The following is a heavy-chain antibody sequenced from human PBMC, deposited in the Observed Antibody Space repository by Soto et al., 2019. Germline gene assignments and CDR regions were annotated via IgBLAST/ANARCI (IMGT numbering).Heavy chain of an antibody. J-gene: IGHJ4*02. D-gene: IGHD3-10*01. V-gene: IGHV4-34*01. CDR1: GGSFSGYY. Sequence: HVQLQQWGPGLLQTSETLSLTCAVYGGSFSGYYWNWIRQPPGKGLEWIGEINHSGSTNYNPSLKSRVTITVDTSKTQFSLKLSSVTAADTAVYYCARGYGRTFDFWGQGTLGTVSS. CDR3: ARGYGRTFDF. CDR2: INHSGST.